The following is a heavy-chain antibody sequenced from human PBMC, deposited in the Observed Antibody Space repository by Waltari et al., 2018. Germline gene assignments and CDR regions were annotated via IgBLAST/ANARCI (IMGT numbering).Heavy chain of an antibody. Sequence: EVQLVGSGGGLVQPGGSLRLSCDASGLSIRASWKGWVRQAPGKGPEWVADIKEDGSKIYYVGSVRGRFTISRDNAKNSLYLQMNSLRVEDTAVYYCARDAPLYTTGWGYDYWGQGILVTVSS. V-gene: IGHV3-7*01. CDR1: GLSIRASW. CDR2: IKEDGSKI. D-gene: IGHD6-19*01. J-gene: IGHJ4*02. CDR3: ARDAPLYTTGWGYDY.